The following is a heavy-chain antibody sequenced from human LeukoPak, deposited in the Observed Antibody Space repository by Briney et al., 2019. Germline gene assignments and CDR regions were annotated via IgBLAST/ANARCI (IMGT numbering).Heavy chain of an antibody. CDR2: ISGYNGNT. Sequence: ASVKVSCKASGYTFTSYGISWVRQAPGQGLEWMGWISGYNGNTNYAQKPQGRVTMNTDTSTSTAYMELRSLRSDDTAVYYCARARQGGPYYYYYMDVWGKGTTVTISS. D-gene: IGHD3-16*01. CDR3: ARARQGGPYYYYYMDV. J-gene: IGHJ6*03. CDR1: GYTFTSYG. V-gene: IGHV1-18*01.